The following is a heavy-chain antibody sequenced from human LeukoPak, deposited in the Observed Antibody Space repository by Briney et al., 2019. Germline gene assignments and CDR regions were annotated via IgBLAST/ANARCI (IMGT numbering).Heavy chain of an antibody. V-gene: IGHV4-4*02. Sequence: SETLSLTCAVSGGSISSSNWWSWVRQPPGQGLEWIGEIYHSGSTNYNPSLKSRVTISVDTSKNQFSLKLSSVTAADTAVYYCAVQLAVAGTGNWFDPWGQGTLVTVSS. CDR2: IYHSGST. CDR3: AVQLAVAGTGNWFDP. J-gene: IGHJ5*02. D-gene: IGHD6-19*01. CDR1: GGSISSSNW.